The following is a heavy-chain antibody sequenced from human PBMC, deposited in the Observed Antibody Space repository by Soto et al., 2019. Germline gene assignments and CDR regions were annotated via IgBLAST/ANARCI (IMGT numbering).Heavy chain of an antibody. CDR1: IFTFWSKY. D-gene: IGHD3-10*01. CDR2: IYSGGST. CDR3: AIAFPSMAYYGAYYFDK. J-gene: IGHJ4*02. Sequence: GAIGLSCAACIFTFWSKYMAWVLQAPGKGLEWVSVIYSGGSTYYADSVKGRFTISRDNSRNTLYLQMNSLRDEDTAVYYCAIAFPSMAYYGAYYFDKSAQATLVTVSS. V-gene: IGHV3-53*01.